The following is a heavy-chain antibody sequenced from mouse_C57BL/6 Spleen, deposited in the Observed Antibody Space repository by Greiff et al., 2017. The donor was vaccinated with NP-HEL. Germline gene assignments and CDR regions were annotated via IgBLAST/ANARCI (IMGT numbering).Heavy chain of an antibody. CDR1: GYAFSSSW. J-gene: IGHJ1*03. Sequence: VHLVESGPELVKPGASVKISCKASGYAFSSSWMNWVKQRPGKGLEWIGRIYPGDGDTNYNGKFKGKATLTADKSSSTAYMQLSSLTSEDSAVYFCARRFHGWYFDVWGTGTTVTVSS. CDR2: IYPGDGDT. V-gene: IGHV1-82*01. CDR3: ARRFHGWYFDV.